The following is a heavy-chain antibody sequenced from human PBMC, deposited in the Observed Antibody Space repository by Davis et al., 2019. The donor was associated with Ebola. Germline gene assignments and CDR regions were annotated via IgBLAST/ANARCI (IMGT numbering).Heavy chain of an antibody. CDR2: IYHSGST. CDR1: GGSISSSNW. V-gene: IGHV4-4*02. Sequence: PSETLSLTCAVSGGSISSSNWWSWVRQPPGKGLEWIGEIYHSGSTNYNPSLKSRVTISVDKSKNQFSLKLSSVTAADTAVYYCATEDYGGNPRAFDIWGQGTLVTVSS. D-gene: IGHD4-23*01. J-gene: IGHJ3*02. CDR3: ATEDYGGNPRAFDI.